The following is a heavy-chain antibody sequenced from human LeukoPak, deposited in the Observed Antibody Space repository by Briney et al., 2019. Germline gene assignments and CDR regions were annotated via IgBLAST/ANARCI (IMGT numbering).Heavy chain of an antibody. D-gene: IGHD6-13*01. V-gene: IGHV4-34*01. Sequence: PSETLSLTCAVYGGSFSGYYWSWIRQPPGKGLEWIGEINHSGSTNYNPSLKSRVTISVDTSNNQFSLKLSSVTAADTAVYYCARVYYSSSYDYWYFDLWGRGTLVTVSS. CDR1: GGSFSGYY. J-gene: IGHJ2*01. CDR3: ARVYYSSSYDYWYFDL. CDR2: INHSGST.